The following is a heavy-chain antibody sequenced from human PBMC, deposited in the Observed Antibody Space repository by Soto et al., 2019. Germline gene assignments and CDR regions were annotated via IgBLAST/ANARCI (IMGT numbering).Heavy chain of an antibody. D-gene: IGHD2-15*01. Sequence: GGSLRLSCAASGFTFSSYSMNWVRQAPGKGLEWASSISSSSSYIYYADSVKGRFTISRGNAKNSLYLQMNSLRAEDTAVYYCARVRLDCSGGSCYFDYFDYWGQGTLVTVSS. J-gene: IGHJ4*02. CDR1: GFTFSSYS. CDR2: ISSSSSYI. V-gene: IGHV3-21*01. CDR3: ARVRLDCSGGSCYFDYFDY.